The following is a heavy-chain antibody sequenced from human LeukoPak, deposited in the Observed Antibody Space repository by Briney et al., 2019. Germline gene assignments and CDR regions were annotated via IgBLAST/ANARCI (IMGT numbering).Heavy chain of an antibody. CDR3: ARDASWFGEYGYMDV. Sequence: GGSLRPSCAASGFTFSSYSMNWVRQAPGKGLEWVSSISSSSSYIYYADSVKGRFTISRDNAKNSLYLQMNSLRAEDTAVYYCARDASWFGEYGYMDVWGKGTTVTVSS. CDR2: ISSSSSYI. D-gene: IGHD3-10*01. V-gene: IGHV3-21*01. CDR1: GFTFSSYS. J-gene: IGHJ6*03.